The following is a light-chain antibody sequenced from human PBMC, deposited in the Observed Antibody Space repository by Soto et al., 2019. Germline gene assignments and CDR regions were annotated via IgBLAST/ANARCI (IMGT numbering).Light chain of an antibody. V-gene: IGLV2-14*01. CDR1: TDDVGGSNY. Sequence: QSALTQPASVSGSPGQSITLSCTGTTDDVGGSNYVSWYQHHPGKAPKLILYEVSYRPSGVSVRFSGSKSGNTASLLISGLQAEDEADYYCTAYASSIALVVFGGGTKLTVL. CDR2: EVS. CDR3: TAYASSIALVV. J-gene: IGLJ3*02.